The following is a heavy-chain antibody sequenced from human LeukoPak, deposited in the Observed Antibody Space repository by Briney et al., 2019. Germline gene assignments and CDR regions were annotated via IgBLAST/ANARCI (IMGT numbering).Heavy chain of an antibody. CDR2: LTQFFRRT. CDR3: ATSESGRSWDWFAP. V-gene: IGHV1-69*01. J-gene: IGHJ5*02. CDR1: GGSSRTYP. Sequence: SVKVSCKASGGSSRTYPISWVRQAPGQGLEWMGGLTQFFRRTNYTQKFQGRLTITADASSSTAYMELSDLRSDDTAVYYCATSESGRSWDWFAPWGQGTPVTVSS. D-gene: IGHD3-10*01.